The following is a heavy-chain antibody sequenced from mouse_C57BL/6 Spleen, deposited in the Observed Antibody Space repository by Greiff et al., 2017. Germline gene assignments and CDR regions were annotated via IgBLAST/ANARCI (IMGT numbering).Heavy chain of an antibody. CDR3: ASSHYGSSFRFDY. Sequence: VQLKESGAELVKPGASVKLSCTSSGFNIKDYYMHWVKQRTEQGLEWIGRIDPEDGETKYAPKFQGKATLTADTSSTTAYLQLSSLTSEDTAVYYCASSHYGSSFRFDYWGQGTTLTVSS. CDR2: IDPEDGET. D-gene: IGHD1-1*01. J-gene: IGHJ2*01. V-gene: IGHV14-2*01. CDR1: GFNIKDYY.